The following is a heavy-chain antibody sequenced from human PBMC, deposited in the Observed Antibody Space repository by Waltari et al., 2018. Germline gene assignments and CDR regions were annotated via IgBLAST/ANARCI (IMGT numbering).Heavy chain of an antibody. V-gene: IGHV3-21*01. Sequence: EVQLVESGGGLVKPGGSLRLSCAASGFTFSSYSMNWVRQAEGKGLEWVSSISSSSSYIYYADSVKGRFTISRDNAKNSLYLKMNSLRAEDTAVYYCARGGVGAIGGDAFDIWGQGTMVTVSS. CDR1: GFTFSSYS. CDR3: ARGGVGAIGGDAFDI. D-gene: IGHD1-26*01. CDR2: ISSSSSYI. J-gene: IGHJ3*02.